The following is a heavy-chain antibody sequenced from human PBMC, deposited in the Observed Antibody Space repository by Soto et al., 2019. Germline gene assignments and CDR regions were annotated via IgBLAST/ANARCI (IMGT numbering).Heavy chain of an antibody. CDR3: ARGYCTTTICDPWFDP. Sequence: GESLKISCTGSGYAFTSYWIAWVRQMPGKGLERMGIIYPGDSDTRYSPSFQGQVTISADKSITTAYLQWSSLKASDTAMYYCARGYCTTTICDPWFDPWGQGTLVTVS. J-gene: IGHJ5*02. D-gene: IGHD2-2*01. CDR1: GYAFTSYW. V-gene: IGHV5-51*01. CDR2: IYPGDSDT.